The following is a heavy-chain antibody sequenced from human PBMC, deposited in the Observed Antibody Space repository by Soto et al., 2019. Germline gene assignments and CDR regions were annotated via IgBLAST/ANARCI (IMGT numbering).Heavy chain of an antibody. CDR1: GFTFSSYG. V-gene: IGHV3-30*18. CDR2: ISYDGSNK. J-gene: IGHJ6*02. D-gene: IGHD6-6*01. CDR3: AKARKVEYSSSGGMDV. Sequence: QVQLVESGGGVVQPGRSLRLSCAASGFTFSSYGMQWVRQAPGKGLEWVAVISYDGSNKDYADSVKGRFTISRDNSKNTLYLQMNSLRAEDTAVYYCAKARKVEYSSSGGMDVWGQGTTVTVSS.